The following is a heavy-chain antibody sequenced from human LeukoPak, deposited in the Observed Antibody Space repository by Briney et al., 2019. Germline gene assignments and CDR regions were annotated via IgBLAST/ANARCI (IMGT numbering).Heavy chain of an antibody. Sequence: PSETLSLTCTVSGGSTSSYYWGWIRQPPGKGLEWIGYIYYSGSTNYNPSLKSRVTISVDTSKNQFSLKLSSVTAADTAVYYCASRVAAYYDILTGSEDYYFDYWGQGTLVTVSS. V-gene: IGHV4-59*08. CDR1: GGSTSSYY. D-gene: IGHD3-9*01. CDR2: IYYSGST. CDR3: ASRVAAYYDILTGSEDYYFDY. J-gene: IGHJ4*02.